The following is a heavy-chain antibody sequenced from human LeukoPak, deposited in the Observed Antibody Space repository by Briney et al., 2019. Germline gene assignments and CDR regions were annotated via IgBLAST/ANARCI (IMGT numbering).Heavy chain of an antibody. CDR2: IYPGDSDT. J-gene: IGHJ1*01. CDR1: GYSFTSYW. V-gene: IGHV5-51*01. CDR3: VRLGTVTTSPVQH. Sequence: PGESLKISCKGSGYSFTSYWIGWVRQMPGKGLEWMGIIYPGDSDTRYSPSFQGQVIISADKSITTASLQWSSLKASDTAMYYCVRLGTVTTSPVQHWGQGTLVTVSS. D-gene: IGHD4-17*01.